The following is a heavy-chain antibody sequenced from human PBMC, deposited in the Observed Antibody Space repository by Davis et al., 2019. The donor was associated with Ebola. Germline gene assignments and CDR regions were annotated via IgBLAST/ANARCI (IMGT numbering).Heavy chain of an antibody. V-gene: IGHV3-43*02. CDR2: ISGDGGST. Sequence: PGGSLRLSCAASGFTFDDYAMHWVRHAPGKGLEWVSLISGDGGSTYYADSVKGRFTISRDNSKNSLYLQMNSLRTEDTALYYCAKDMSRSTYYYDSSGGYWGQGTLVTVSS. D-gene: IGHD3-22*01. CDR3: AKDMSRSTYYYDSSGGY. J-gene: IGHJ4*02. CDR1: GFTFDDYA.